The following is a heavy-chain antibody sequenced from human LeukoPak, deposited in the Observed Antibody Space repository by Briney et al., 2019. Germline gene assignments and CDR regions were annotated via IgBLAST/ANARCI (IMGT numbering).Heavy chain of an antibody. Sequence: TSETLSLTCAVYGGSFSGYYWSWIRQPPGKGLEWIGYIYYSGSTNYNPSLKSRVTISVDTSKNQFSLKLSSVTAADTAVYYCARRHLGHKYDYVWGSYQNAFDIWGQGTMVTVSS. CDR3: ARRHLGHKYDYVWGSYQNAFDI. D-gene: IGHD3-16*01. V-gene: IGHV4-59*08. CDR2: IYYSGST. CDR1: GGSFSGYY. J-gene: IGHJ3*02.